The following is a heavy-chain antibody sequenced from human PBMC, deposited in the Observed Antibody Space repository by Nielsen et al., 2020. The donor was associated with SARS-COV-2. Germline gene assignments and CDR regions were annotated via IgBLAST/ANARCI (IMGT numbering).Heavy chain of an antibody. CDR3: ARDRGPYGSGNLPPDY. Sequence: ASVKVSCKASGYTFTSYGISWVRQAPGQGLEWMGWISAYNGNTNYAQKLQGRVTMTTDTSTSTAYMELRSLRSDDTAVYYCARDRGPYGSGNLPPDYWGQGTLVTVSS. D-gene: IGHD3-10*01. J-gene: IGHJ4*02. V-gene: IGHV1-18*01. CDR2: ISAYNGNT. CDR1: GYTFTSYG.